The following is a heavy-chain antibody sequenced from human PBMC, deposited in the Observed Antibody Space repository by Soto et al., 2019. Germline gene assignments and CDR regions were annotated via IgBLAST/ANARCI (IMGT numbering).Heavy chain of an antibody. Sequence: QITLKEAGPTLVKPTQTLTLTCSFSGFSLITSGVGVGWIRQPPGKALEWLALIYWDDDKGYSTSLKSRLTITKDTSRNQVVLTMPNMYPADTATYYCAHTMAPRIFDYWGQGTLVTVSS. CDR1: GFSLITSGVG. V-gene: IGHV2-5*02. J-gene: IGHJ4*02. CDR3: AHTMAPRIFDY. CDR2: IYWDDDK.